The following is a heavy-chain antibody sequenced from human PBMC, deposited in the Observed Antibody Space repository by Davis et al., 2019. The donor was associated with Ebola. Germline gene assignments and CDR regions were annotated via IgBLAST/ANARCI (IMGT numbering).Heavy chain of an antibody. Sequence: GESLKISCAASGFTFNTYSMSWVRQAPGKGLEWVSSISSDSDYIYYADSVKGRFTISRDNSKNTLYLQMNSLRAEDTAVYYCAKKTPPDYWGQGTLVTVSS. J-gene: IGHJ4*02. CDR1: GFTFNTYS. V-gene: IGHV3-21*01. CDR3: AKKTPPDY. CDR2: ISSDSDYI.